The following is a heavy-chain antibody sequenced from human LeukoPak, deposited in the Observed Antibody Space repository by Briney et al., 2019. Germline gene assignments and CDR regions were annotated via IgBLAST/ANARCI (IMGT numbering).Heavy chain of an antibody. CDR3: ARDREGYEWAIDY. CDR2: INPYNGKT. CDR1: GYAFSNYG. D-gene: IGHD5-12*01. J-gene: IGHJ4*02. Sequence: ASVKVSCKTSGYAFSNYGLSWVRQAPGQGLEWMGWINPYNGKTEYAQNYQGRVTMTTDTATNTAYMELKSLRSDDTAVYYRARDREGYEWAIDYWGQGTLVTVSS. V-gene: IGHV1-18*04.